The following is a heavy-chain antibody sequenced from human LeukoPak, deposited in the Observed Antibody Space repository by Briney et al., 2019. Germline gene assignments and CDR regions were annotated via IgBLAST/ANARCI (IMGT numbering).Heavy chain of an antibody. CDR1: GGSISSGSYY. CDR3: ARRQYYYDSSGYPMGDAFDI. CDR2: IYTSGST. J-gene: IGHJ3*02. D-gene: IGHD3-22*01. V-gene: IGHV4-61*02. Sequence: SETLSLTCTVSGGSISSGSYYWSWIRQPAGTGLEWIGRIYTSGSTNYNPSLKSRVTISVDTSKNQFSLKLSSVTAADTAVYYCARRQYYYDSSGYPMGDAFDIWGQGTMVTVSS.